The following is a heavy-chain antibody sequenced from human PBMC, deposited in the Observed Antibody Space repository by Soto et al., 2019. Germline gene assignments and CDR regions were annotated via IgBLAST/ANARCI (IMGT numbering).Heavy chain of an antibody. CDR2: INYSGSN. CDR3: ARGHKQQMVRSGGWFDP. CDR1: GGSFNSYY. D-gene: IGHD6-13*01. J-gene: IGHJ5*02. Sequence: QVQLQQWGAGLLKPSETLSLTCAVYGGSFNSYYWSWIRQPPGKGLGWIGEINYSGSNNYNPSLKSRVTISVDTSKNQFSLKLSSVTAADTSVYYCARGHKQQMVRSGGWFDPWGQGTLVTVSS. V-gene: IGHV4-34*01.